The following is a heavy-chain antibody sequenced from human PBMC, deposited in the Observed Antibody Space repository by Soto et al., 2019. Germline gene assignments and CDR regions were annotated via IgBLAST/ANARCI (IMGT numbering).Heavy chain of an antibody. Sequence: QVQLQESGPGLVKPSETLSLTCTVSGGSISSYYWSWIRQPPGKGLEWIGYIYYSGSTNYNPSLKSRVTISVDTSKNQFSLKLSSVTAADTAVYYCARRSVAARGDAFDIWGQGTMVTVSS. D-gene: IGHD6-6*01. CDR2: IYYSGST. V-gene: IGHV4-59*08. J-gene: IGHJ3*02. CDR1: GGSISSYY. CDR3: ARRSVAARGDAFDI.